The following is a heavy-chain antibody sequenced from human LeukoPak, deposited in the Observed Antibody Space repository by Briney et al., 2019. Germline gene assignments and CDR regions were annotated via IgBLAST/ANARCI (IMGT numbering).Heavy chain of an antibody. D-gene: IGHD1-1*01. CDR3: ARDLGPTAPPHYYYYYYMDV. V-gene: IGHV1-2*02. CDR2: INPNSGGT. Sequence: GASVKVSCKASGYTFTGYYMHWVRQAPGQGLEWMGWINPNSGGTNYAQKFQGRVTMTRDTSISTAYMELSRLRSDDTAVYYCARDLGPTAPPHYYYYYYMDVWGKGTTFTVSS. CDR1: GYTFTGYY. J-gene: IGHJ6*03.